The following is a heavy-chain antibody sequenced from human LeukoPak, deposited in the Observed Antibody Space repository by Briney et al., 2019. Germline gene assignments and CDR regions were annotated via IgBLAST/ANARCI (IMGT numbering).Heavy chain of an antibody. Sequence: GGSLRLSCAASGFTFSSYAISWVRQAPGKGLEWVSAISGSGVNTYYADSVQGRFTISRDNSKNTLYLQMNSLRAEDTAVYYCANGPTPTYYYDSGGSGYWGQGTLVTVSS. CDR2: ISGSGVNT. J-gene: IGHJ4*02. V-gene: IGHV3-23*01. D-gene: IGHD3-22*01. CDR3: ANGPTPTYYYDSGGSGY. CDR1: GFTFSSYA.